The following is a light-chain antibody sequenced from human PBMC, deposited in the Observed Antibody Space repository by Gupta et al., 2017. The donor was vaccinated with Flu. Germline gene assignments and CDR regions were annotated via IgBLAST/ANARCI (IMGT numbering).Light chain of an antibody. CDR1: ESVGTH. CDR3: QQRGSWPT. CDR2: GAS. Sequence: VILTQSPATLSLPLGERATLSCRASESVGTHLAWYQQKSGQPPRLLIYGASNRATGVPVRFSGSGSGTDFTLTIGSLAPEDFAIYYCQQRGSWPTFGPGTRVEI. V-gene: IGKV3-11*01. J-gene: IGKJ1*01.